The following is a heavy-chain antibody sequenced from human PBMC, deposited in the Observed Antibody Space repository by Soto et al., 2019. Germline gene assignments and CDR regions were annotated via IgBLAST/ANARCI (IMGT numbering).Heavy chain of an antibody. J-gene: IGHJ5*02. V-gene: IGHV4-39*01. CDR3: ARTVGVVVVVADGWFDP. Sequence: SEPLRLTWTVSGVSISSSSYYWGCIRQPPGKGLEWIGSIYYSGSTYYNPSLKSRVTISVDTSKNQFSLKLSSVTAADTAVYYCARTVGVVVVVADGWFDPWGQGTLVTVSS. CDR2: IYYSGST. CDR1: GVSISSSSYY. D-gene: IGHD2-15*01.